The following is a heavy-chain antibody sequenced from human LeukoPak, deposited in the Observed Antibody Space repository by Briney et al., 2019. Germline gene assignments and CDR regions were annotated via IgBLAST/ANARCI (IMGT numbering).Heavy chain of an antibody. D-gene: IGHD6-13*01. Sequence: ASVKVSCKASGYTFTGYYMHWVRQAPGQGLEWMGWINPNSGGTNYAQKFQGRVTMTRDTSISTAYMELSRLRSDDTAVYYCAVTTSSWYFRGLSLYYYYGMDVWGQGTTVTVSS. V-gene: IGHV1-2*02. CDR1: GYTFTGYY. J-gene: IGHJ6*02. CDR3: AVTTSSWYFRGLSLYYYYGMDV. CDR2: INPNSGGT.